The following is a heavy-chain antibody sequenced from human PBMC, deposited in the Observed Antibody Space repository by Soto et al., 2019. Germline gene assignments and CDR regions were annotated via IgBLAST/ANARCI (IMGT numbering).Heavy chain of an antibody. CDR1: GYTFTSYA. CDR3: ARDLTDSIAAAGAFGWFDP. CDR2: INAGNGNT. J-gene: IGHJ5*02. V-gene: IGHV1-3*01. Sequence: ASVKVSCKASGYTFTSYAMHWVRQAPGQRLEWMGWINAGNGNTKYSQKFQGRVTITRDTSASTAYMELSSLRSEDTAVYYCARDLTDSIAAAGAFGWFDPWGQGSLVTVFS. D-gene: IGHD6-13*01.